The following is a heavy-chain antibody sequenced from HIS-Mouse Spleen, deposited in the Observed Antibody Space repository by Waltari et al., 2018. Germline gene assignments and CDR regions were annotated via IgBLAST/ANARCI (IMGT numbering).Heavy chain of an antibody. Sequence: QVQLVQSGAEVKKPGASVKVSCKASGYTFTGYYMHWVRQAPGQGLEWMGLNNPNSGGTNYAQKFQGRVTMTRDTSISTAYMELSRLRSDDTAVYYCARGLGEWELTNDAFDIWGQGTMVTVSS. D-gene: IGHD1-26*01. CDR3: ARGLGEWELTNDAFDI. J-gene: IGHJ3*02. CDR1: GYTFTGYY. V-gene: IGHV1-2*02. CDR2: NNPNSGGT.